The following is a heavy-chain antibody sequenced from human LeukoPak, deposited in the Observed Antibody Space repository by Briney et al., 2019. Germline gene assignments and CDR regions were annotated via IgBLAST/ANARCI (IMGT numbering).Heavy chain of an antibody. D-gene: IGHD5-18*01. Sequence: KASETLSLTCTVSGGSISSYYWSWIRQPPGKGLEWIGYIYYSGSTNYNPSLKSRVTISVDTSKNQFSLKLSSVTAADTAVYCCTRYSYGYQNWFDPWGQGTLVTVSS. CDR2: IYYSGST. CDR1: GGSISSYY. J-gene: IGHJ5*02. V-gene: IGHV4-59*01. CDR3: TRYSYGYQNWFDP.